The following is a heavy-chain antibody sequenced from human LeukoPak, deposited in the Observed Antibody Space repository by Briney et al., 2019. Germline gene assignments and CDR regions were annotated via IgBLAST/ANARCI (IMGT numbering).Heavy chain of an antibody. CDR2: MNPNSGNT. V-gene: IGHV1-8*02. CDR3: ARVDGVTPDAFDI. CDR1: GYTFTGYY. D-gene: IGHD3-3*01. Sequence: ASVKVSCKASGYTFTGYYMHWVRQAPGQGLEWMGWMNPNSGNTGYAQKFQGRVTMTRNTSISTAYMELSSLRSEDTAVYYCARVDGVTPDAFDIWGQGTMVTVSS. J-gene: IGHJ3*02.